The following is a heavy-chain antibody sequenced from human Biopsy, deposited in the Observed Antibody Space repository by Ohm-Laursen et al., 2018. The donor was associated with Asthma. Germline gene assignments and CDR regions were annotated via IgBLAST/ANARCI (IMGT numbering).Heavy chain of an antibody. CDR3: ARGVDRVTGLLDHFDS. V-gene: IGHV4-59*01. Sequence: TLSLTCAVSGGSINNFYWSWIRQPPGKGLESIGHVYYSGSTSYNPSLKSRVTISIDASKNQFSLKLTSVTAADTAVYYCARGVDRVTGLLDHFDSWGQGTLVTVSS. CDR1: GGSINNFY. D-gene: IGHD2-21*02. CDR2: VYYSGST. J-gene: IGHJ4*02.